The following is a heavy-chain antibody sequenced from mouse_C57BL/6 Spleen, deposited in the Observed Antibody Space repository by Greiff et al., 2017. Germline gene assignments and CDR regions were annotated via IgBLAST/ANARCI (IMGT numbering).Heavy chain of an antibody. Sequence: VQLMESGPGLVKPSQSLSLTCSVTGYSFTSGYYWNWIRQPPGNKLEWMGYISYDGSNNYNPYLKNRIPITPDTSKNHYILKLNSVTTENTATYDCARVSPPLSYGRPMDYWGQGTSLTVSS. CDR3: ARVSPPLSYGRPMDY. D-gene: IGHD1-1*01. V-gene: IGHV3-6*01. CDR1: GYSFTSGYY. J-gene: IGHJ4*01. CDR2: ISYDGSN.